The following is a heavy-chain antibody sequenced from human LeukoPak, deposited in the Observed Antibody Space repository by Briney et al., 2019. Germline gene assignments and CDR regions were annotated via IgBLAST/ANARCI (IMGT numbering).Heavy chain of an antibody. CDR1: GGSISSYY. Sequence: PSETLSLTCTVSGGSISSYYWSWIRQPPGKGLEWIGEINHSGSTNYNPSLKSRVTISVDTSKNQFSLKLSSVTAADTAVYYCARTMSGSYYYYGMDVWGQGTTVTVSS. D-gene: IGHD5-12*01. CDR2: INHSGST. CDR3: ARTMSGSYYYYGMDV. J-gene: IGHJ6*02. V-gene: IGHV4-34*01.